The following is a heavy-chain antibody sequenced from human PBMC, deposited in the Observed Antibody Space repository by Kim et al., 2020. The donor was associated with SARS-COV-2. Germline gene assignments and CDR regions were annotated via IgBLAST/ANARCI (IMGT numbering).Heavy chain of an antibody. CDR3: AIAAAGLSFDY. CDR2: IYYSGST. D-gene: IGHD6-13*01. V-gene: IGHV4-39*07. J-gene: IGHJ4*02. CDR1: GGSISSSSYY. Sequence: SETLSLTCTVSGGSISSSSYYWGWIRQPPGKGLEWIGSIYYSGSTYYNPSLKSRVTISVDTSKNQFSLKLSSVTAADTAVYYCAIAAAGLSFDYWGQGTLVTVSS.